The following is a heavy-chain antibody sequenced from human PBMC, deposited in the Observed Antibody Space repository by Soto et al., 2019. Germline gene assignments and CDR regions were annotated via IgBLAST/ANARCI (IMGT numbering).Heavy chain of an antibody. J-gene: IGHJ4*02. Sequence: APVKVSCKPSGYTLTSYGISWVRQAPGQGLEWMGWISNYHGDTHYAQKLPGRVTMTTDTSTSTAYRELRNLRSDDTAVYYCARSNRIAAAGPPLEYWAQGALVTVSS. V-gene: IGHV1-18*04. D-gene: IGHD6-13*01. CDR2: ISNYHGDT. CDR1: GYTLTSYG. CDR3: ARSNRIAAAGPPLEY.